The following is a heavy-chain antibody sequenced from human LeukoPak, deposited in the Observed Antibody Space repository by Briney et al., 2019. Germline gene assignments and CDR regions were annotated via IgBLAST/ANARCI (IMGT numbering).Heavy chain of an antibody. CDR1: RYTFTGYY. CDR3: ARGRRYGSGSSSGY. V-gene: IGHV1-46*01. J-gene: IGHJ4*02. Sequence: ASVKVSCKTSRYTFTGYYMHWVRQAPGQGLEWMGWINPSGGSTSYAQKFQGRVTMTRNTSISTAYMELSSLRSEDTAVYYCARGRRYGSGSSSGYWGQGTLVTVSS. D-gene: IGHD3-10*01. CDR2: INPSGGST.